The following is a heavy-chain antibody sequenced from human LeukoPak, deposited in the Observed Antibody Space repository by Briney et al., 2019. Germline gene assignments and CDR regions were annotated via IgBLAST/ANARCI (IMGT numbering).Heavy chain of an antibody. CDR3: ARYSSSRTRFFDY. CDR2: ISSTSSYI. D-gene: IGHD6-6*01. V-gene: IGHV3-21*01. J-gene: IGHJ4*02. CDR1: GFIFSSYN. Sequence: GGSLRLSCTVSGFIFSSYNMIWVRQAPGKGLEWVSSISSTSSYIYYVDSVKGRFTISRDNAKNSLYLQMNSLRAEDTAAYYCARYSSSRTRFFDYWGQGTLVTVSS.